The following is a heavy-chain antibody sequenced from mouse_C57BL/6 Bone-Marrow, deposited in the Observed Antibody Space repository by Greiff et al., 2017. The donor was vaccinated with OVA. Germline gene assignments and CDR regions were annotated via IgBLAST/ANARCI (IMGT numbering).Heavy chain of an antibody. V-gene: IGHV5-4*01. CDR3: ARAPYYSNSFDY. Sequence: EVQLVESGGGLVKPGGSLKLSCAASGFTFSSYAMSWVRQTPEKRLEWVATISDGGSYTYYPDNVKGRFTISRDNAKNNLYLQMSHLKSEDTAMYYCARAPYYSNSFDYWGQGTTLTVSS. CDR2: ISDGGSYT. CDR1: GFTFSSYA. D-gene: IGHD2-5*01. J-gene: IGHJ2*01.